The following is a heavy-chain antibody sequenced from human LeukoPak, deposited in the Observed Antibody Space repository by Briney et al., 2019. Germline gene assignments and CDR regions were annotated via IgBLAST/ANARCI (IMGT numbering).Heavy chain of an antibody. CDR2: IYHSGST. Sequence: SETLSLTCTVSGGSISSSSYYWGWIRQPPGKGLEWIGSIYHSGSTYYNPSLKSRVTISVDTSKNQFSLKLSSVTAADTAVYYCARVGDYSRDAFDIWGQGTMVTVSS. CDR1: GGSISSSSYY. D-gene: IGHD4-17*01. V-gene: IGHV4-39*07. CDR3: ARVGDYSRDAFDI. J-gene: IGHJ3*02.